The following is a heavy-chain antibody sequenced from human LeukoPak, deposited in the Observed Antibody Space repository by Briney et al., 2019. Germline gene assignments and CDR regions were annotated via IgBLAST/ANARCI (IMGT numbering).Heavy chain of an antibody. V-gene: IGHV1-69*06. CDR1: GGTFSSYA. D-gene: IGHD1-7*01. CDR2: IIPIFGTA. Sequence: ASVKVSCKASGGTFSSYAISWVRQAPGQGLEWMGGIIPIFGTANYAQKFQGRVTITADKSTSTAYMELSSLRSEDTAVYYCARGPINASNWNLGLYYYYYYMDVWGKGTTVTVSS. CDR3: ARGPINASNWNLGLYYYYYYMDV. J-gene: IGHJ6*03.